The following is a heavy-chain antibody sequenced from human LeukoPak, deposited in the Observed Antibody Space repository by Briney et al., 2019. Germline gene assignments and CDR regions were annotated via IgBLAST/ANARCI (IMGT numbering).Heavy chain of an antibody. CDR3: ASGPRAYYYDSSGWHDSFDY. CDR2: INPNSGGT. Sequence: GASVKVSCKASGYTFTGYYMHWVRQAPGQGLEGMGWINPNSGGTNYAQKFQGRVTMTRDTAISTAYMELSRLRSDDPAAYYCASGPRAYYYDSSGWHDSFDYWGQGTLVTVSS. CDR1: GYTFTGYY. V-gene: IGHV1-2*02. J-gene: IGHJ4*02. D-gene: IGHD3-22*01.